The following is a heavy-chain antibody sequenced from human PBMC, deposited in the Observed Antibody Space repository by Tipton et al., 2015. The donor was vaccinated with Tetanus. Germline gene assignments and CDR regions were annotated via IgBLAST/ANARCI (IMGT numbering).Heavy chain of an antibody. CDR1: GYTFTSYY. D-gene: IGHD3-10*01. Sequence: QLVQSGAEVKKPGASVKVSCKASGYTFTSYYMHWVRQAPGQGLEWMGIINPSGGSTSYAQKFQGRVTMTRDTSTSTAYMELSRLRSDDTVVYYCASGSDYYGNWFDPWGQGTLVTVSS. CDR3: ASGSDYYGNWFDP. V-gene: IGHV1-46*01. CDR2: INPSGGST. J-gene: IGHJ5*02.